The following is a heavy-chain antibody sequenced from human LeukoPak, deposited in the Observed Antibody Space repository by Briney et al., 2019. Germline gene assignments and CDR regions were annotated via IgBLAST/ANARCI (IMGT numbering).Heavy chain of an antibody. J-gene: IGHJ3*02. CDR2: FSGSGGDT. Sequence: PGGSLRLSCAASGSTFSSYAMSWVRQAPGKGLEWVSSFSGSGGDTYYADSVKGRFTISRDNSKNTLYLQMNSLRAEDTAVYYCAKRNTYYYDSSGYYGAFDIWGQGTMVTVSS. V-gene: IGHV3-23*01. CDR3: AKRNTYYYDSSGYYGAFDI. D-gene: IGHD3-22*01. CDR1: GSTFSSYA.